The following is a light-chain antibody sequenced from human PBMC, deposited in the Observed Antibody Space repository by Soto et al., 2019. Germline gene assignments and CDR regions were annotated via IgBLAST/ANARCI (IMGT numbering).Light chain of an antibody. V-gene: IGLV2-14*01. CDR1: SSDIGSNNY. CDR2: EVS. CDR3: SSYVGASIYV. Sequence: QSVLTQPASVSGSPGQSITISCTGTSSDIGSNNYVSWYQQHPGKAPKVMIYEVSNRPSGVSNRFSGSKSGNSASLTISGLQAEDEADYYCSSYVGASIYVFGTGTKVTVL. J-gene: IGLJ1*01.